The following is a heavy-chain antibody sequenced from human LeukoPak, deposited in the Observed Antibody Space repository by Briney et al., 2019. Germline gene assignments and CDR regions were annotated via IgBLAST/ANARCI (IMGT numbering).Heavy chain of an antibody. Sequence: GSSVKVSCKASGYTFTDYYMHWVRQALGQGLEWMGWLNPNSGDTNYAQKFQGRVSTTRDTSISTAYMDLTDLRSDDTAVYYCARGRNIEMTTMSGGSDYWGQGTLVTVSS. CDR1: GYTFTDYY. CDR3: ARGRNIEMTTMSGGSDY. J-gene: IGHJ4*02. V-gene: IGHV1-2*02. CDR2: LNPNSGDT. D-gene: IGHD5-24*01.